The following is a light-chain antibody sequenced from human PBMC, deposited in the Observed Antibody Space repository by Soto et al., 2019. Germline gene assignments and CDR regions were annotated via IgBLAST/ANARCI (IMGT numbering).Light chain of an antibody. J-gene: IGLJ1*01. V-gene: IGLV2-14*01. CDR3: SAYTSSLTLYV. CDR1: SSDVGTYNY. Sequence: QSVLTQPASVSGSPGQSITISCTGTSSDVGTYNYVSWYQQHSGKAPKLMIYEVSNRPSGVSNRFSGSKSGNTASLTISGLQAEDEADYFCSAYTSSLTLYVFGSGTKRTVL. CDR2: EVS.